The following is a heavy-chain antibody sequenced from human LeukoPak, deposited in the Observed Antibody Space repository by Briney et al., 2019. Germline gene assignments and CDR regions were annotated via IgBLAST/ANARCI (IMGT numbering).Heavy chain of an antibody. CDR1: GFIFRNYA. CDR3: AKDRDSVVTLCLNS. D-gene: IGHD3-16*01. J-gene: IGHJ5*01. Sequence: GGSLRLSCAASGFIFRNYAISWVRQAPGRGLEWVSGIAGRGDISYYADSVKGRFTISRDNSKNMVYLQMNTLRAEDTAIYYCAKDRDSVVTLCLNSRGQGTLVPVSS. CDR2: IAGRGDIS. V-gene: IGHV3-23*01.